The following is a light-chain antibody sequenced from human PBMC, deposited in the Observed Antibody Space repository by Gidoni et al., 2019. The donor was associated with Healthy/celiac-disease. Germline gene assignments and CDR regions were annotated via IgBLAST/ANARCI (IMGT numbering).Light chain of an antibody. V-gene: IGKV3-11*01. CDR1: QSVSSY. J-gene: IGKJ2*01. Sequence: EIVLTQSLATLSLSPGERATLSGRASQSVSSYLAWYQHKPGQAPRLLIYDASNRATGIPARFSCSGSGTDFALTISSLEPEDFAVYYCQQRSSWPPMYTFGQGTKLEIK. CDR2: DAS. CDR3: QQRSSWPPMYT.